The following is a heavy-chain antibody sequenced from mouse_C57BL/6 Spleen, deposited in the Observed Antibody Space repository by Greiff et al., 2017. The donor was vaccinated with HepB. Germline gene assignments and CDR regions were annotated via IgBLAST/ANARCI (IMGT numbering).Heavy chain of an antibody. CDR3: ARGDSNYVWFAY. CDR2: ISSGGSYT. D-gene: IGHD2-5*01. Sequence: EVKLMESGGDLVKPGGSLKLSCAASGFTFSSYGMSWVRQTPDKRLEWVATISSGGSYTYYPDSVKGRFTISRDNAKNTLYLQMSSLKSEDTAMYYCARGDSNYVWFAYWGQGTLVTVSA. CDR1: GFTFSSYG. V-gene: IGHV5-6*01. J-gene: IGHJ3*01.